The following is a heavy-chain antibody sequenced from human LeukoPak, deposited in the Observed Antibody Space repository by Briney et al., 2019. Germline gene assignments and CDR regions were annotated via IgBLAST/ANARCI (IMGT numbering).Heavy chain of an antibody. Sequence: SVKVSCKASGGTFSSYAISWVRQAPGQGLEWLGGIIPIFGTANYAQKFQGRVTITADESTSTAYMELSSLRSEDTAVYYCARDPGSGRDLTNWFDPWGQGTLVTVSS. CDR1: GGTFSSYA. CDR2: IIPIFGTA. J-gene: IGHJ5*02. CDR3: ARDPGSGRDLTNWFDP. D-gene: IGHD2-15*01. V-gene: IGHV1-69*13.